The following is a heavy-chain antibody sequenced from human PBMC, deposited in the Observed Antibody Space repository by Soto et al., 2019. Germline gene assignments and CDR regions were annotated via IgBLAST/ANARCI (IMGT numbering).Heavy chain of an antibody. CDR1: GFTFSSYG. CDR2: ISYDGSNK. J-gene: IGHJ4*02. Sequence: GGSLRLSCAASGFTFSSYGMHWVRQAPGKGLEWVAVISYDGSNKYYADSVKGRFTISRDNSKNTLYLQMNSLRAEDTAVYYCAKDFGIVVVIGIAYYFDYWGQGTLVTVSS. D-gene: IGHD3-22*01. CDR3: AKDFGIVVVIGIAYYFDY. V-gene: IGHV3-30*18.